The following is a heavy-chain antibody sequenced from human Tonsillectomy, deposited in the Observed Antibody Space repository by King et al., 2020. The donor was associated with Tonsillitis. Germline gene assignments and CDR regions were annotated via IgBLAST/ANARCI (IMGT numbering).Heavy chain of an antibody. V-gene: IGHV3-23*04. Sequence: VQLVESGGGLVQPGGSLRPSCAASGFTFSSYAMNWVRQAPGKGLEWVSSISESGDTTDYADSVRGRFTISRDNSRNTLYLQMNSLRAEDTAVYHCAKQFLDANWGQGTLVTVSS. J-gene: IGHJ4*02. CDR1: GFTFSSYA. D-gene: IGHD1-1*01. CDR3: AKQFLDAN. CDR2: ISESGDTT.